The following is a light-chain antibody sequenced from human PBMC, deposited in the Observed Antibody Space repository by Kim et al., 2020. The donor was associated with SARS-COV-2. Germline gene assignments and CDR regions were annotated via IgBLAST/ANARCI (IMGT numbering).Light chain of an antibody. V-gene: IGLV1-44*01. Sequence: QPVLTQPPSASGTPGQRVTISCSGSSSNIGTNTVNWYHQFPGTAPKLLIYSNDQRPSGVPDRFSGSKSGTSASLAISGLQSEDEVDYYCAAWEDSLNGWVFGGGTQLTVL. CDR3: AAWEDSLNGWV. J-gene: IGLJ3*02. CDR2: SND. CDR1: SSNIGTNT.